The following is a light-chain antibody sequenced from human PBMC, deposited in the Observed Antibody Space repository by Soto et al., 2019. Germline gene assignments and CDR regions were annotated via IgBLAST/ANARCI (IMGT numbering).Light chain of an antibody. CDR2: DAS. Sequence: DIQMTQSPSSLSASVGDRVTITCQASQDIVNYLNGYQKKPGKAPKLLIYDASNLETGVPSRFSGSGSGTEYTRNISGLQPEDIATYYCQQYDNLPLTFGGGTNVEIK. CDR3: QQYDNLPLT. V-gene: IGKV1-33*01. J-gene: IGKJ4*01. CDR1: QDIVNY.